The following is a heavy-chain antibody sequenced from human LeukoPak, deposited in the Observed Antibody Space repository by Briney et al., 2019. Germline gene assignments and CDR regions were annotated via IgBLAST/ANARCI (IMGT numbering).Heavy chain of an antibody. CDR3: ARGSTGWYPPDY. J-gene: IGHJ4*02. V-gene: IGHV1-2*02. CDR1: GYTFTDYY. D-gene: IGHD6-19*01. CDR2: ISPNSGGT. Sequence: ASVKVSCKASGYTFTDYYMHWVRQAPGQGLEWMGWISPNSGGTNYARKFQGRVTMTRDTSISTAYMELSRLRSDDTAVYYCARGSTGWYPPDYWGQGTLVTVSS.